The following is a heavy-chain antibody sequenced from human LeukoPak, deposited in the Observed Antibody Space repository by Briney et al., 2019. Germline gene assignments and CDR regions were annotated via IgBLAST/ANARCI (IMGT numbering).Heavy chain of an antibody. J-gene: IGHJ6*03. CDR2: IYTSGST. CDR3: ARVGRTPPKPGYMDV. D-gene: IGHD1-14*01. CDR1: GGSISSGSYY. V-gene: IGHV4-61*02. Sequence: LSQTLSLTCTVSGGSISSGSYYWSWIRQPAGKGLEWIGRIYTSGSTNYNPSLKSRVTISVDTSKNQFSLKLSSVTAADTAVYYCARVGRTPPKPGYMDVWGKGTTVTASS.